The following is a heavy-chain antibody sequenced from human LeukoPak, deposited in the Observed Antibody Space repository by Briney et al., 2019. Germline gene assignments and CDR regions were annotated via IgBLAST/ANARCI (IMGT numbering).Heavy chain of an antibody. Sequence: PGGSLRLSCAASGFTFSSYWMHWVRQAPGKGLVWVSRINSDGSSTSYADSVKGRFTISRDNAKNTLYLQMNSLRAEDTAVYYCARILDDYNDYYYYYGMDVWGQRTTVTVSS. D-gene: IGHD5-24*01. CDR1: GFTFSSYW. J-gene: IGHJ6*02. CDR2: INSDGSST. V-gene: IGHV3-74*01. CDR3: ARILDDYNDYYYYYGMDV.